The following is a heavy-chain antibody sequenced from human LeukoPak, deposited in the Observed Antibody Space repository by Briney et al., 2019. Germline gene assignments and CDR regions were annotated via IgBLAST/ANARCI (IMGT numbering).Heavy chain of an antibody. CDR3: ARNLFYDYVWGSYRSDWFDP. V-gene: IGHV4-34*01. Sequence: NPSETLSLTCAVYGGSFSGYYWSWIRQPPGKGLEWIGEINHSGSTNYNPSLESRVTISVDTSKNQFSLKLSSVTAADTAVYYCARNLFYDYVWGSYRSDWFDPWGQGTLVTVSS. CDR1: GGSFSGYY. J-gene: IGHJ5*02. CDR2: INHSGST. D-gene: IGHD3-16*02.